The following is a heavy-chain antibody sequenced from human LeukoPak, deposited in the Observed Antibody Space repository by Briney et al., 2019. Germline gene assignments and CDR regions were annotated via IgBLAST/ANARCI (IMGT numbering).Heavy chain of an antibody. J-gene: IGHJ4*02. CDR3: ARTAGTRTAPLGRYFDWLSANYFDY. D-gene: IGHD3-9*01. Sequence: PSETLSLTCTVSGGSISSYYWSWIRQPPGKGLEWIGYIYYSGSTNYNPSLKSRVTISVDTSKNQFSLKLSSVTAADTAVYYCARTAGTRTAPLGRYFDWLSANYFDYWGQGTLVTVSS. CDR2: IYYSGST. CDR1: GGSISSYY. V-gene: IGHV4-59*01.